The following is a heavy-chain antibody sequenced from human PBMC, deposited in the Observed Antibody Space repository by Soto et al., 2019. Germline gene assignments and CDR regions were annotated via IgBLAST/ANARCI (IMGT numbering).Heavy chain of an antibody. D-gene: IGHD2-2*01. Sequence: ASVKVSCKASGYTFTSYDINWVRQATGQGLEWMGWMNPNSGNTGYAQKFQGRVTMTRNTSISTAYMELSSLRSEDTAVYYCARGTRYCSSTSCPRTSFDIWGRGTMVTVSS. V-gene: IGHV1-8*01. CDR2: MNPNSGNT. CDR1: GYTFTSYD. CDR3: ARGTRYCSSTSCPRTSFDI. J-gene: IGHJ3*02.